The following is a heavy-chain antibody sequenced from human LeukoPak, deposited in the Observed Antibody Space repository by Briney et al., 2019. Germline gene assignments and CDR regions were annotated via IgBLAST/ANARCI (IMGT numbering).Heavy chain of an antibody. J-gene: IGHJ6*02. Sequence: SETLSLTCTVSGGSISSSSYYWGWIRQPPGKGLEWIGSIYYSGSTYYNPSLKSRVTISVDTSKNQFSLKLSSVTAADTAVYYCARGPRIAAAGNDYYYYYGMDVWGQGTTVTVSS. CDR1: GGSISSSSYY. CDR2: IYYSGST. V-gene: IGHV4-39*01. CDR3: ARGPRIAAAGNDYYYYYGMDV. D-gene: IGHD6-13*01.